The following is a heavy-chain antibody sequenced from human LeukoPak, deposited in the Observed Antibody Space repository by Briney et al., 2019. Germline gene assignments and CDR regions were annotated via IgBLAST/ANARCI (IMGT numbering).Heavy chain of an antibody. CDR2: IYTSGST. J-gene: IGHJ4*02. CDR3: ARVDIVVV. CDR1: GGSISSGSYY. D-gene: IGHD2-2*01. Sequence: PSQTLSLTCTVSGGSISSGSYYWSWIRQPAGKGLEWIGRIYTSGSTNYNPSFKSRVTISVDTSKNQFSLKLSSVTAADTAVYYCARVDIVVVWGQGTLVTVSS. V-gene: IGHV4-61*02.